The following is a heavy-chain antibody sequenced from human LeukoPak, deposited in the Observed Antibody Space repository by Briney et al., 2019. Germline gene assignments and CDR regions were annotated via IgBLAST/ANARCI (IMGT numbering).Heavy chain of an antibody. Sequence: KTGGSLRLSCAASGFTFSSYSMNWVRQAPGKGLEWVSSISSSSSYIYYADSVKGRFTISRDNAKNSLYLQMNSLRAEDTAAYYCARERTDAFDIWGQGTMVTVSS. CDR2: ISSSSSYI. J-gene: IGHJ3*02. V-gene: IGHV3-21*01. CDR1: GFTFSSYS. CDR3: ARERTDAFDI.